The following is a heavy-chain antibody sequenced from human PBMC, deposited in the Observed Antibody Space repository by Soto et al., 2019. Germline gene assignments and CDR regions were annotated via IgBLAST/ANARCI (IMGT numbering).Heavy chain of an antibody. D-gene: IGHD2-15*01. Sequence: QVQLVESGGGVVQPGRSLRLSCAASGFTFSSYAMHWVRQAPCKGLEWVAGISYDGSNKYYADSVKGRFTISRDNSKNTLYRQMNSLRAEDTTVYYCARDLPTGVVKSMDVWGQGPTVTVSS. CDR1: GFTFSSYA. V-gene: IGHV3-30-3*01. J-gene: IGHJ6*02. CDR2: ISYDGSNK. CDR3: ARDLPTGVVKSMDV.